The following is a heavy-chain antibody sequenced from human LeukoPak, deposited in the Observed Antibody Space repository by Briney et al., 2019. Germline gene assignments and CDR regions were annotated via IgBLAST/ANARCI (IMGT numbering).Heavy chain of an antibody. CDR3: AKDGGSYYPASPYAFDI. CDR1: GFTFSSYA. Sequence: PGGSLRFSCAASGFTFSSYAMSWVRQAPGKGLEWVSAISGSGGSTYYADSVKGRFTISRDNSKNTLYLQMNSLRAEDTAVYYCAKDGGSYYPASPYAFDIWGQGTLVTVSS. CDR2: ISGSGGST. J-gene: IGHJ3*02. D-gene: IGHD1-26*01. V-gene: IGHV3-23*01.